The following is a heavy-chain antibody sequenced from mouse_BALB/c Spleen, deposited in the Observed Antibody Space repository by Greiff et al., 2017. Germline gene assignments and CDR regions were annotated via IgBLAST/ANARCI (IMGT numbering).Heavy chain of an antibody. CDR3: ARGDYDSSMDY. D-gene: IGHD2-4*01. J-gene: IGHJ4*01. CDR1: GFTFSSYA. Sequence: EVKLVESGGGLVKPGGSLKLSCAASGFTFSSYAMSWVRQTPEKRLEWVASISSGGSTYYPDSVKGRFTISRDNARNILYLQMSSLRSEDTAMYYCARGDYDSSMDYWGQGTSVTVSS. V-gene: IGHV5-6-5*01. CDR2: ISSGGST.